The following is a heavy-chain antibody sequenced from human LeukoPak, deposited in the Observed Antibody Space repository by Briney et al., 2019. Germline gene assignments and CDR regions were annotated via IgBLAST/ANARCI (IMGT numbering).Heavy chain of an antibody. CDR3: ARGRVPTPNDAFDI. V-gene: IGHV1-69*06. D-gene: IGHD6-19*01. Sequence: GASVKVSCKASGGTFSSYAISWVRQAPGQGLEWMGGIIPIFGTANYAQKFQGRVTITADKSTSTAYMELSSLRSEGTAVYYCARGRVPTPNDAFDIWGQGTMVTVSS. J-gene: IGHJ3*02. CDR1: GGTFSSYA. CDR2: IIPIFGTA.